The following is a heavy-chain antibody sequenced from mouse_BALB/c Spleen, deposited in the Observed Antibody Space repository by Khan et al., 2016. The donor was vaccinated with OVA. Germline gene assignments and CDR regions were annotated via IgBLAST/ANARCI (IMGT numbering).Heavy chain of an antibody. CDR2: MWAGGST. CDR3: ARAYCGSDCIAY. V-gene: IGHV2-9*02. D-gene: IGHD1-1*01. J-gene: IGHJ3*01. CDR1: GFSLTNYC. Sequence: VQLKQSGPGLVAPSQSLSITCTVSGFSLTNYCVHWVRQPPGKGLEWLGVMWAGGSTNYNSALMSRLSITKDNSKNQLFLKVSSLQTDDTAMYYGARAYCGSDCIAYWGQGTLVTVSA.